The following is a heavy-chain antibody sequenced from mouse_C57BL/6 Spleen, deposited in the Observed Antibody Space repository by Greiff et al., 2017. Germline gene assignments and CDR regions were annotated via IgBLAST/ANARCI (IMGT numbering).Heavy chain of an antibody. CDR1: GYTFTSYW. CDR3: TRGVYDYDEVDY. V-gene: IGHV1-5*01. J-gene: IGHJ2*01. CDR2: IYPGNSDT. D-gene: IGHD2-4*01. Sequence: EVQLQQSGTVLARPGASVKMSCKTSGYTFTSYWMHWVKQRPGQGLEWIGAIYPGNSDTSYNQKFKGKAKLTAVTSASTTYMEISSLTNEDSAVYYCTRGVYDYDEVDYWGQGTPLTVSS.